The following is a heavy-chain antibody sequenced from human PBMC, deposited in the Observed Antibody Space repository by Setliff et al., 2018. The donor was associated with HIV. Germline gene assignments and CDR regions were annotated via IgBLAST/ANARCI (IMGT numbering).Heavy chain of an antibody. D-gene: IGHD3-22*01. Sequence: ASVKVSCKTSGYTFTNYGISWVRQAPGQGLEWTGWIRTYNGNTNYAQRLQGRVTMTTDTSMSTAYMELRGLRSDDTAVYYCARGYAGSGFYYVYWGQGTLVTVSS. CDR2: IRTYNGNT. CDR1: GYTFTNYG. J-gene: IGHJ4*02. V-gene: IGHV1-18*01. CDR3: ARGYAGSGFYYVY.